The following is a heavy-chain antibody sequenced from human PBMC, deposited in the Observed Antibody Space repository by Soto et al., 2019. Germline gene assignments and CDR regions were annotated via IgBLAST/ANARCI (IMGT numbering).Heavy chain of an antibody. CDR1: GDSVSSNSAA. J-gene: IGHJ6*02. CDR3: ARDRSGYGYYYYYYGMDV. V-gene: IGHV6-1*01. CDR2: TYYRSKWYN. D-gene: IGHD5-12*01. Sequence: SQTLSLTCAISGDSVSSNSAAWNWIRQSPLRGLEWLGRTYYRSKWYNDYAVSVKSRITINPDTSKNQFSLQLNSVTPEDAAVYYCARDRSGYGYYYYYYGMDVWGQGTTVTVSS.